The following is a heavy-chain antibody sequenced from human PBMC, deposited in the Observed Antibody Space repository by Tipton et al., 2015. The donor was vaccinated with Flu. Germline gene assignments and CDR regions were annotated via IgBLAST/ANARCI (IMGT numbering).Heavy chain of an antibody. CDR2: ISSSGSTI. CDR3: ARDGDYYDSSGPNAFDT. Sequence: SLRLSCAASGFTFSSYEMNWVRQAPGKGLEWVSYISSSGSTIYYADSVKGRFTISRDNAKNSLYLQMNSLRAEDTAVYYCARDGDYYDSSGPNAFDTWGQGTMVTVSS. V-gene: IGHV3-48*03. D-gene: IGHD3-22*01. J-gene: IGHJ3*02. CDR1: GFTFSSYE.